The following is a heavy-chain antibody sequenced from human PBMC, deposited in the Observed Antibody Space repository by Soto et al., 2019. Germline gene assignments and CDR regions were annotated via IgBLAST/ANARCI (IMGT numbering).Heavy chain of an antibody. D-gene: IGHD2-8*02. CDR1: GGSFSGYY. J-gene: IGHJ4*02. V-gene: IGHV4-34*01. Sequence: QVQLQQWGAGLLKPSETLSLTFAVYGGSFSGYYWTWIRQPPGTGLEWIGEINHSGSTNYNPSLKSRVTISVDTSKNQFSLKLPSVTAADTAVYYFARDKITGLFDYWGQGTLVTGSS. CDR3: ARDKITGLFDY. CDR2: INHSGST.